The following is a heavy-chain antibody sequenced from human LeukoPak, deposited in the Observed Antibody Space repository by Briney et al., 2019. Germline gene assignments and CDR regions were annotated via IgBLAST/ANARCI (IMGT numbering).Heavy chain of an antibody. CDR3: ARDSNFELDY. Sequence: GGSLRLSCTTSGFTFGDYAMSWVRQAPGKGLEWVGFIRRKDHGGTPEHAASVKGRLTISRDDSKSIAYLQMNSLKTEDTAVYFCARDSNFELDYWGQGTQVTVSS. CDR1: GFTFGDYA. J-gene: IGHJ4*02. CDR2: IRRKDHGGTP. D-gene: IGHD3-9*01. V-gene: IGHV3-49*04.